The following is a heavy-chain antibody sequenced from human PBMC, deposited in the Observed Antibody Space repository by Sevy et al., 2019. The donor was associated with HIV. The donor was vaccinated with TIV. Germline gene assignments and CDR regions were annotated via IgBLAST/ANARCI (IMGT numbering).Heavy chain of an antibody. CDR3: ARGRGDTSDHKYLRH. V-gene: IGHV1-18*01. CDR2: ISAYNGST. Sequence: ASVKVSCKASGYTFTNYGINWVRRGPGQGLEWMGWISAYNGSTNYTQNLQGRVTMTTDTSTSTAYMELRSLRSDDTAVYYCARGRGDTSDHKYLRHWGQGTLVTVSS. CDR1: GYTFTNYG. J-gene: IGHJ4*02. D-gene: IGHD3-22*01.